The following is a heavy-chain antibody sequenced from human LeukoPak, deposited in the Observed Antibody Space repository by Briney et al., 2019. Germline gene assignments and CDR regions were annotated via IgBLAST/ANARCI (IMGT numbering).Heavy chain of an antibody. CDR2: IYYNGFT. CDR1: GGSISSSNYY. Sequence: PSETLSLTCTVSGGSISSSNYYWGWIRQSPGKGLEWIGSIYYNGFTYYSPSLKSRVTISVDTSKNQFSLKVSSVTAADTAVYYCAREGDWWSGDSILDYWGQGTLVTVSS. D-gene: IGHD2-21*01. J-gene: IGHJ4*02. CDR3: AREGDWWSGDSILDY. V-gene: IGHV4-39*07.